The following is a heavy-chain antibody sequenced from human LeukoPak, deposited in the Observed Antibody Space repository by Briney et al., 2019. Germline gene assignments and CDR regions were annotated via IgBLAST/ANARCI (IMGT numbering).Heavy chain of an antibody. D-gene: IGHD6-6*01. Sequence: GGSLRLSCAASGFTFSSYSMNWVRQAPGKGLEWVSSISSSSSYIYYADSVKGRFTISRDNAKNSLYLQMNSLRAEDTAVHYCARARLAARGIYYFDYWGQGTLVTVSS. V-gene: IGHV3-21*01. CDR1: GFTFSSYS. CDR3: ARARLAARGIYYFDY. CDR2: ISSSSSYI. J-gene: IGHJ4*02.